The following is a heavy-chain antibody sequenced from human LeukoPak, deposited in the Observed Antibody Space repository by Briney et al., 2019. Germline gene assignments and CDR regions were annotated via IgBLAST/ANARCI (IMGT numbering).Heavy chain of an antibody. D-gene: IGHD2-15*01. Sequence: ASVKVSCKASGYTFTSYGISWVRQAPGQGLEWMGWISAYNGNTNYAQKLQGRVTMTTDTSTSTAYMELRSLRSDDTAVYYCARVRDRVVVAAENDYWGQGTLVTVSS. CDR2: ISAYNGNT. J-gene: IGHJ4*02. CDR3: ARVRDRVVVAAENDY. V-gene: IGHV1-18*01. CDR1: GYTFTSYG.